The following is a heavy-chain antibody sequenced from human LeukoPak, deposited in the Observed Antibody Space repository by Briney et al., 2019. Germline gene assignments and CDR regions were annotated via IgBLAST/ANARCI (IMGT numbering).Heavy chain of an antibody. V-gene: IGHV4-34*01. D-gene: IGHD3-22*01. Sequence: SETLSLTCAVYGGSFSGYYWSWIRQPPGKGLEWIGEINHSGSTNYNPFLKSRVTISVDTSKKQFSLKLSSVTAADTAVYYCVTYYFERSCPKKNYWGQGTLVTVSS. CDR1: GGSFSGYY. CDR2: INHSGST. J-gene: IGHJ4*02. CDR3: VTYYFERSCPKKNY.